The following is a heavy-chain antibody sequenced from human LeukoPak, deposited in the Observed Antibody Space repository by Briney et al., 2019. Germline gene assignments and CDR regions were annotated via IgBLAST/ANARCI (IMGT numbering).Heavy chain of an antibody. Sequence: GGSLRLSCAASGFTFSSYGMHWVRQAPGKGLEWVEFIRYEGSNKYYADSVKGRFTISRDNSKNTLYLQMNSLRAEDTAVYYCAKEMATVTNYYFDYWGQGTLVTVSS. J-gene: IGHJ4*02. CDR2: IRYEGSNK. CDR1: GFTFSSYG. D-gene: IGHD5-24*01. V-gene: IGHV3-30*02. CDR3: AKEMATVTNYYFDY.